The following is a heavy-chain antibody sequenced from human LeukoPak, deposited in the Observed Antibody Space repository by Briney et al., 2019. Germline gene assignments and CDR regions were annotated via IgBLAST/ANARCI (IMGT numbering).Heavy chain of an antibody. CDR1: GFTFSSYA. D-gene: IGHD2-2*02. J-gene: IGHJ2*01. Sequence: GGSLRLSCAASGFTFSSYAMSWVRQAPGKGLEWVSAISGSGGSTYYADSVKGRFTISRDNSKNTLYLQMNSLRAEDTAVYYCAEGYCSSTSCYSSYWYFDLWGCGTLVTVSS. CDR3: AEGYCSSTSCYSSYWYFDL. V-gene: IGHV3-23*01. CDR2: ISGSGGST.